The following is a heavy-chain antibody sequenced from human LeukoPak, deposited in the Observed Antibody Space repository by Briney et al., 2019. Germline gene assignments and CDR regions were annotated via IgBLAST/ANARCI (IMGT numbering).Heavy chain of an antibody. CDR2: IRYDGSNK. CDR1: GFTFSSYG. V-gene: IGHV3-30*02. J-gene: IGHJ4*02. CDR3: AKVSSGSYPWYFDY. D-gene: IGHD3-10*01. Sequence: GGSLRLSCAASGFTFSSYGMHWVRQAPGKGLEWVAFIRYDGSNKYYADSVKGRFTISRDNSKYTLYLQMNSLRAEDTAVYYCAKVSSGSYPWYFDYWGQGTLVTVSS.